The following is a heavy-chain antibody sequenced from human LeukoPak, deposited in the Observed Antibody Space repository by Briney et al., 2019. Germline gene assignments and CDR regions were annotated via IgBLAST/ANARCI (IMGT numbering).Heavy chain of an antibody. CDR3: AGSYGDSLPFDY. J-gene: IGHJ4*02. D-gene: IGHD4-17*01. CDR1: GGSISSYS. Sequence: KPSETLSLTCTVSGGSISSYSWSWIRQSAGKGLEWIGRINTSGSTNYSPSLKSRVTMSLDTSKNQFSLKLRSVTAADTAVYYCAGSYGDSLPFDYWGQGALVTVSS. V-gene: IGHV4-4*07. CDR2: INTSGST.